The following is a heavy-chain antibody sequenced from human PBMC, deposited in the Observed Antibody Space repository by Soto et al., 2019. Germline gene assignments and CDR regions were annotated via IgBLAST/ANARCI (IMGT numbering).Heavy chain of an antibody. J-gene: IGHJ4*02. CDR2: ISGSGGST. D-gene: IGHD6-19*01. V-gene: IGHV3-23*01. CDR1: GFTFSSYD. CDR3: AKDPLGVAGPFDY. Sequence: GGSLRLSCAASGFTFSSYDMHWVRQAPGKGLEWVSAISGSGGSTYYADSVKGRFTISRDNSKNTLYLQMNSLRAEDTAVYYCAKDPLGVAGPFDYWGQGTLVTVSS.